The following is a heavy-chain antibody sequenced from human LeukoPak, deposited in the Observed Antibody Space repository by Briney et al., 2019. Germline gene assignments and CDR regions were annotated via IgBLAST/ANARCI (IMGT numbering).Heavy chain of an antibody. D-gene: IGHD4-17*01. Sequence: GGSLRLSCAASGFTFSSYSMNWVRQAPGKGLEWVSSISTSSIYIYYADSVKGRFTISRDNSKNTLYLQMNSLRAEDTAVYYCAKSKNGDYSYWGQGTLVTVSS. J-gene: IGHJ4*02. CDR2: ISTSSIYI. V-gene: IGHV3-21*04. CDR1: GFTFSSYS. CDR3: AKSKNGDYSY.